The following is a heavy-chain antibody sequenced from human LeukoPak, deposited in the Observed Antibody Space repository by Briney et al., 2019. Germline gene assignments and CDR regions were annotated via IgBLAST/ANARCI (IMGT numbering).Heavy chain of an antibody. CDR2: INPNSGGT. CDR1: RYTFTAYY. J-gene: IGHJ6*03. Sequence: GAPLKVSCTASRYTFTAYYIHCVRQAPGQGLEWMGGINPNSGGTNYAQKFQCRVTMTRETTLSTAYMELSRLRSEDTAVYYCARDLGAVTALGYYYYYYMDVWGKGTTVTVSS. V-gene: IGHV1-2*02. D-gene: IGHD2-21*02. CDR3: ARDLGAVTALGYYYYYYMDV.